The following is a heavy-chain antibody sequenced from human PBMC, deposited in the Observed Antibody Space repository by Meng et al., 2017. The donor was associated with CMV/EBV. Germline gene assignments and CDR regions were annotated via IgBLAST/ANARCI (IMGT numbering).Heavy chain of an antibody. CDR3: ARKAQDCSSTSCYPFVI. Sequence: SETLSLTCAVHGWSFSGYYWSWIRQPPGKGPEWIGEINHSGSTNYNPSLKSRVTISVDTSKNQFSLKLSSVTAADTAVYYCARKAQDCSSTSCYPFVIWGQGTMVTVSS. CDR1: GWSFSGYY. J-gene: IGHJ3*02. D-gene: IGHD2-2*01. CDR2: INHSGST. V-gene: IGHV4-34*01.